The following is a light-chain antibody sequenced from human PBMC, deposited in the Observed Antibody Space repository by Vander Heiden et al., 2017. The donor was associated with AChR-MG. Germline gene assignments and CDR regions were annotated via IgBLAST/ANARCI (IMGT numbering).Light chain of an antibody. CDR2: GAS. J-gene: IGKJ1*01. CDR1: QSVSSN. V-gene: IGKV3-15*01. Sequence: EILMTQSPATLSVSPGERATLSCRASQSVSSNLAWYQQKPGQAPRLLIYGASTGATGIPARFSGSGYGTEFTLTISSLQSEDFAVYYCQQYDKWPPGTFGPGTKVEIK. CDR3: QQYDKWPPGT.